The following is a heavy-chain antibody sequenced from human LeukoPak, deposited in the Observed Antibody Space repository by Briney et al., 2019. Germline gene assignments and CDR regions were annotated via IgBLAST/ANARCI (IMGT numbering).Heavy chain of an antibody. J-gene: IGHJ4*02. Sequence: GRSLRLSCAASDFTFSSYALHWVRQAPRKGLEWVAVISYDGTNKYYADSVKGRFTISRDNSKNTLYLQMNSLRAEDTAVYYCARDPIWGVGTSKEGFDFWGQGTLVTVSS. CDR3: ARDPIWGVGTSKEGFDF. CDR2: ISYDGTNK. V-gene: IGHV3-30-3*01. CDR1: DFTFSSYA. D-gene: IGHD1-26*01.